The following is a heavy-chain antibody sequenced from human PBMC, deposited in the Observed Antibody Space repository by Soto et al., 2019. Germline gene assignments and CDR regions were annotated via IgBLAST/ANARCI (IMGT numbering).Heavy chain of an antibody. CDR2: IVPWFGSP. J-gene: IGHJ6*02. V-gene: IGHV1-69*06. CDR1: GGTFSDYA. Sequence: QVQLVQSGAEMRKPGSSLRVSCKASGGTFSDYAFSWVRQAPGQGLEWMGGIVPWFGSPNYAQKFGGRVPITTDTSSSTVYMALSSLRFGDTAVYFCARDLIQLRLGKYSFNGMDVWGQGTTIIVSS. CDR3: ARDLIQLRLGKYSFNGMDV. D-gene: IGHD3-16*01.